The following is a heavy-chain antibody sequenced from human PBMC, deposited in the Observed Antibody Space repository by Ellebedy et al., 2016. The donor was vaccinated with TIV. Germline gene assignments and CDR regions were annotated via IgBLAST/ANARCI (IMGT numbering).Heavy chain of an antibody. D-gene: IGHD1-26*01. CDR3: SRGGTASFDA. CDR1: GFTFSGRG. CDR2: INTDGTTT. V-gene: IGHV3-74*03. J-gene: IGHJ3*01. Sequence: GESLKISCAASGFTFSGRGMFWVRQAPGRGLVWVSHINTDGTTTTYADSVKGRFTISRDNAKNILYLQMNSLRAEDTAVYYCSRGGTASFDAWGQGTMVSVS.